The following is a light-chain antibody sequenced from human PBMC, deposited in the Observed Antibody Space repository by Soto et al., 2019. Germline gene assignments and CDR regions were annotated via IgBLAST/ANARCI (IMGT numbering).Light chain of an antibody. CDR2: AAS. V-gene: IGKV1-39*01. CDR3: QQSYSTLMYT. CDR1: QTISNY. Sequence: DIQMTQSPSSLSASEGDRVTITCRASQTISNYLNWYQQKPGKAPKLLIYAASSLQFGVPSRFSGSGSGTDFTLTISSLQPEDFATYYCQQSYSTLMYTFGQGTKVDIK. J-gene: IGKJ2*01.